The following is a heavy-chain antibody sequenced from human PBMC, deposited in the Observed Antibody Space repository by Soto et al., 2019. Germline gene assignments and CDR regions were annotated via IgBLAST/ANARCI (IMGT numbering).Heavy chain of an antibody. CDR1: GDSISNSRFY. CDR2: IYHTGNA. V-gene: IGHV4-39*01. J-gene: IGHJ5*02. CDR3: ARDYFDSSDYTTNWFDP. D-gene: IGHD3-22*01. Sequence: PSETLSLTCSVSGDSISNSRFYWAWIRQPPGEGLEWIGSIYHTGNAYYNPSLKSRVTIFVDTSKNQFSLKLNSVTAADKALYFCARDYFDSSDYTTNWFDPWGQGTLVTVSS.